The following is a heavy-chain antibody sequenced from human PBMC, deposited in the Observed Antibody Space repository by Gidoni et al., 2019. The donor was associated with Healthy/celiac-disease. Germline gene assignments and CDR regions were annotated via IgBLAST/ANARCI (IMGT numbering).Heavy chain of an antibody. D-gene: IGHD2-15*01. V-gene: IGHV1-46*01. CDR3: ARGGVVAASREWFDP. CDR1: GYTFTSYY. J-gene: IGHJ5*02. Sequence: QVQLVQSGAEVKKPGASVKVSCKASGYTFTSYYMHWVRQAPGQGLEWMGIINPSGGSTSYAQKFQGRVTMTRDTSTSTVYMELSSLRSEDTAVYYCARGGVVAASREWFDPWGQGTLVTVSS. CDR2: INPSGGST.